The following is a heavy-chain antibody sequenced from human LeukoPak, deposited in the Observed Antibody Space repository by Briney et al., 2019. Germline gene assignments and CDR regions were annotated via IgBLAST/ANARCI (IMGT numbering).Heavy chain of an antibody. V-gene: IGHV4-61*01. CDR3: ARDFSGWADY. J-gene: IGHJ4*02. CDR2: IYYSGST. Sequence: SETLSLTCTVSGGSVSSGSYYWSWIRQPPGKGLEWIGYIYYSGSTNYNPSLKSRVTISIDTSKNQFSLKLSSVTAADTAVYYCARDFSGWADYWGQGTLVTVSS. CDR1: GGSVSSGSYY. D-gene: IGHD6-19*01.